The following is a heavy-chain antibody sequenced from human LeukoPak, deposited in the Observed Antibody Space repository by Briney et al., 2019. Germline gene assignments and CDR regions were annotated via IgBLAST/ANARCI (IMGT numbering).Heavy chain of an antibody. CDR2: IYYTGST. CDR3: AGGGDSGGYYYPMFDY. V-gene: IGHV4-59*01. D-gene: IGHD3-22*01. Sequence: SSETLSLTCTVSGVSITNYYWSWIRQPPGKGLEWIGYIYYTGSTNYNLSLKSRVTISVDTSKNQFSLKLSSVTAADTAVYFCAGGGDSGGYYYPMFDYWGQGILVTVSP. J-gene: IGHJ4*02. CDR1: GVSITNYY.